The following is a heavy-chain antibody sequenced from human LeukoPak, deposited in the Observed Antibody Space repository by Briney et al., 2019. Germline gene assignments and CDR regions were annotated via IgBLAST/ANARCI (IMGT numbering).Heavy chain of an antibody. CDR2: NNWNGGST. V-gene: IGHV3-20*04. CDR1: GFTFDDYG. D-gene: IGHD3-22*01. J-gene: IGHJ4*02. CDR3: AREGFYDSSGYYQKGFDY. Sequence: PGGSLRLSCAASGFTFDDYGMSSVRQAPGKGLEWVSGNNWNGGSTGYADSVKGRFTISRDNAKNSLYLQMNSLIAEETALYYCAREGFYDSSGYYQKGFDYWGQGTLVTVSS.